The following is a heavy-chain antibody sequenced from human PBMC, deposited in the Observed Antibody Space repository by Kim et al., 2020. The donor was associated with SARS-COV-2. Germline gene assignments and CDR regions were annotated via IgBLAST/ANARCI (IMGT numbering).Heavy chain of an antibody. CDR2: INSGGSSI. J-gene: IGHJ4*02. CDR1: GFIFTDYS. Sequence: GGSLRLSCAASGFIFTDYSMNWVRQAPGKGLEWISHINSGGSSIYYADSVKGRFTISRDNAKKSVYLQLNSLRDEDTAMYYCARDQAFNGAWPYFDFWGQGTLVTVSS. CDR3: ARDQAFNGAWPYFDF. D-gene: IGHD2-8*01. V-gene: IGHV3-48*02.